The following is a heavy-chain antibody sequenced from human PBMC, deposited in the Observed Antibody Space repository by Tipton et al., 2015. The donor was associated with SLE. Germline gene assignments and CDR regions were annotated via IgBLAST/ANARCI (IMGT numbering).Heavy chain of an antibody. CDR3: ARDPAYGALDY. J-gene: IGHJ4*02. V-gene: IGHV3-30*19. CDR2: IHYDGSDK. CDR1: GFIFSAYG. Sequence: SGFIFSAYGIHWVRQAPGKGLEWVALIHYDGSDKFYADSVKGRFTISRDNSQNTMYLQMNSLRVEDTALYYCARDPAYGALDYWGQGTMVTVSS. D-gene: IGHD4-17*01.